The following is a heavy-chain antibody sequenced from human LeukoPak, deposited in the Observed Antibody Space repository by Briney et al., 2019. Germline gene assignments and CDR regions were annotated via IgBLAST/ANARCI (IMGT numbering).Heavy chain of an antibody. V-gene: IGHV1-2*02. Sequence: ASVKVSCKASGYTFTGYYMHWVRQAPGQGLEWMGWINPNSGGTNYAQKFQGRVTVTRDTSISTAYMELSRLTSDDTAVYYCARLSIAAETNYWGQGTLVTVSS. CDR3: ARLSIAAETNY. CDR2: INPNSGGT. J-gene: IGHJ4*02. CDR1: GYTFTGYY. D-gene: IGHD6-13*01.